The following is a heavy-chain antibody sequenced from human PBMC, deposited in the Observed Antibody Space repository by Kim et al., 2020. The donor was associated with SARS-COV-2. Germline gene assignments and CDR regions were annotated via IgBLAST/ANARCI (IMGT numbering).Heavy chain of an antibody. Sequence: IGYADYVKGRFTTSIDKAKNSLYLQMNSLRPEDTALYYCTKDVLAGGADVWGQGTAVIVSS. V-gene: IGHV3-9*01. J-gene: IGHJ6*02. CDR3: TKDVLAGGADV. D-gene: IGHD3-3*02. CDR2: I.